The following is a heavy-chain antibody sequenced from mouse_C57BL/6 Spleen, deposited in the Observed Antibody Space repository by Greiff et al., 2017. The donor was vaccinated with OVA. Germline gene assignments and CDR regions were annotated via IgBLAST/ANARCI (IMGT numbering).Heavy chain of an antibody. CDR1: GYAFSSYW. CDR2: IYPGDGDT. J-gene: IGHJ4*01. D-gene: IGHD2-14*01. V-gene: IGHV1-80*01. CDR3: ARWYELRAMDY. Sequence: QVQLQQSGAELVKPGASVKISCKASGYAFSSYWMNWVKQRPGKGLEWIGQIYPGDGDTNYNGKFKGKATLTADKSSSTAYMQLSSLTSEDSAVYFCARWYELRAMDYWGQGTSVTVSS.